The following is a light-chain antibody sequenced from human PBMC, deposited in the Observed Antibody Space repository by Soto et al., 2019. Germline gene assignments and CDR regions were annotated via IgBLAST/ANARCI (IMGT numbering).Light chain of an antibody. V-gene: IGKV1-5*01. J-gene: IGKJ1*01. CDR3: QHYKNVPWT. CDR1: QSVSSF. Sequence: DIQMTQSPSTLSASVGDRVTITCRASQSVSSFLVWFQQKPGKAPKLLVYGASNLEIGVPPRFSGSGSETEFTLTISSLQPDDFATYFCQHYKNVPWTFGQGTKVEMK. CDR2: GAS.